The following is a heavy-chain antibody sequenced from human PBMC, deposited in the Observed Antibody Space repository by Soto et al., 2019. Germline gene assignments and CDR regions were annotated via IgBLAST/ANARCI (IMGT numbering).Heavy chain of an antibody. Sequence: QVQLQESGPGLVKPSQTLSLTCTVSGGSISSGGYYWSWIRQHPGKGLEWIGYIYYSGSTYYNPSRQIRVTISVGTSETPFSLKRGSVTAAATAVYYWARGGGGYCSSTSCYRVFDYCGQGTLVTVSS. CDR3: ARGGGGYCSSTSCYRVFDY. V-gene: IGHV4-31*03. D-gene: IGHD2-2*01. J-gene: IGHJ4*02. CDR1: GGSISSGGYY. CDR2: IYYSGST.